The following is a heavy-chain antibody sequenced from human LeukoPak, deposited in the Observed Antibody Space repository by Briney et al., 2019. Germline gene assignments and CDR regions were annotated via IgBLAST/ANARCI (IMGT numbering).Heavy chain of an antibody. D-gene: IGHD3-9*01. CDR1: GGSISTSTYY. CDR2: IYYGGST. V-gene: IGHV4-39*07. CDR3: ARADYDILTGYYENEYYFDY. Sequence: PSETLSLTCTVSGGSISTSTYYWGWIRQPPGKGLEWTASIYYGGSTYYNPSLKSRVTISIDTAKNQFSLRLSSVTAADTAVYYCARADYDILTGYYENEYYFDYWGQGTLVTVSS. J-gene: IGHJ4*02.